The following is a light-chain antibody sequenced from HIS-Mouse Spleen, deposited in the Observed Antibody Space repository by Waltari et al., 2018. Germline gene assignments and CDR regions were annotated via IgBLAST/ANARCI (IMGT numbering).Light chain of an antibody. V-gene: IGLV3-1*01. Sequence: SYELTQPPSVSVSPGQTASITCSGDKLGDKYACWYQQKPGQPPVLVIYQDSKRPSGIPERFSGSTSGNTATLTIRGTQAMDEADYYCQAWDSSTACVFGTGTKVTVL. CDR3: QAWDSSTACV. J-gene: IGLJ1*01. CDR2: QDS. CDR1: KLGDKY.